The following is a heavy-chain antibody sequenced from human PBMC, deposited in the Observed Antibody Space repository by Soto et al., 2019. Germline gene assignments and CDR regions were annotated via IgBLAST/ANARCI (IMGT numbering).Heavy chain of an antibody. CDR2: INPSGGST. D-gene: IGHD2-15*01. J-gene: IGHJ4*02. V-gene: IGHV1-46*01. Sequence: ASVKVSCQASGYTFTRYHMHWVRQAPGQGLEWMGIINPSGGSTSYAQKFQGRVTMTRDTSTSTVYMELSSLRSEDTAVYYCARVGCSGGSCYAVDYWGQGTLVTVSS. CDR1: GYTFTRYH. CDR3: ARVGCSGGSCYAVDY.